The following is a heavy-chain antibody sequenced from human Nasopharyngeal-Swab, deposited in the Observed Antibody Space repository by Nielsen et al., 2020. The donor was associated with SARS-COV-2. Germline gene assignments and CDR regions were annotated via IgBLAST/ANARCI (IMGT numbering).Heavy chain of an antibody. Sequence: ESLKISCAASGFTFSSYAMSWIRQPPGKGLEWIGYIYYSGSTNYNPSLKSRVTISVDTSKNQFSLKLSSVTAADTAVYYCARAPDGYNWKTDAFDIWGQGTMVTVSS. CDR3: ARAPDGYNWKTDAFDI. D-gene: IGHD5-24*01. CDR1: GFTFSSYA. CDR2: IYYSGST. J-gene: IGHJ3*02. V-gene: IGHV4-59*01.